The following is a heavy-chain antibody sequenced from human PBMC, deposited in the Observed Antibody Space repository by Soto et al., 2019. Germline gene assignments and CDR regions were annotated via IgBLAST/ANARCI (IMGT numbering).Heavy chain of an antibody. D-gene: IGHD5-18*01. Sequence: GGSLRLSCAASGFTFSSYGMHWVRQAPGKGLEWVAVISYDGSNKYYADSVKGRFTISRDNSKNTLYLQMNSLRAEDTAVYYCAKTAKNSYGALSFDYWGQGTLVTVSS. V-gene: IGHV3-30*18. J-gene: IGHJ4*02. CDR1: GFTFSSYG. CDR3: AKTAKNSYGALSFDY. CDR2: ISYDGSNK.